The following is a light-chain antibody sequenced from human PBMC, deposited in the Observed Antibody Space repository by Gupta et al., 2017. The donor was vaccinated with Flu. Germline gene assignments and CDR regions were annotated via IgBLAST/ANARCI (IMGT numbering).Light chain of an antibody. CDR2: DAS. CDR1: QSISSY. J-gene: IGKJ4*01. Sequence: PATLSLSPGERATLTCRARQSISSYLAWYQQKPGQAPRLLIYDASNSATGIPARFSGSGSGTDFTLTISSREPEDFAVYYCQQRSNWPLTFGGGTKVEIK. CDR3: QQRSNWPLT. V-gene: IGKV3-11*01.